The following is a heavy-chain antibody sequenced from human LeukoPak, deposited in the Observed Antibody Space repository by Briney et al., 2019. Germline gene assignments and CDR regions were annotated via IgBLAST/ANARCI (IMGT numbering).Heavy chain of an antibody. Sequence: ASVKVSCKASGYTFINCGITWVRQAPGQGLEWMGWISAYNSAYNCNTHYAQKLQVRGTMTTDTSTNTGYMELRSRRSDDTVVYYCAREYGSGSYTGIDYWGQGTLVTVSS. CDR1: GYTFINCG. CDR2: ISAYNSAYNCNT. V-gene: IGHV1-18*01. J-gene: IGHJ4*02. D-gene: IGHD3-10*01. CDR3: AREYGSGSYTGIDY.